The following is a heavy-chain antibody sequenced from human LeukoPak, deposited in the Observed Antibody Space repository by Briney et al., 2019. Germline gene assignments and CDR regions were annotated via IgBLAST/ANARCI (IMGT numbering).Heavy chain of an antibody. CDR3: ARDDSSGYFYQKKYYMDV. CDR1: GFTFSSYA. Sequence: GGSLRLSCAASGFTFSSYAMRWVRQAPGKGLEWVAVISYDGSNKYYADSVKGRFTISRDNSKNTLYLQMNSLRAEDTAVYYCARDDSSGYFYQKKYYMDVWGKGTTVTVSS. J-gene: IGHJ6*03. D-gene: IGHD3-22*01. CDR2: ISYDGSNK. V-gene: IGHV3-30*04.